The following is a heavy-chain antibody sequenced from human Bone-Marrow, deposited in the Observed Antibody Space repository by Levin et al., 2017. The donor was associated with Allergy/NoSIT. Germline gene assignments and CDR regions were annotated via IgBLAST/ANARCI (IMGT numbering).Heavy chain of an antibody. Sequence: GGSLRLSCAASGFTFNNHGLHWVRQAPGKGLEWVAVVADDGINKYYAASLKGRFTISRDNSKNTVDLHMNSLRSEDTAVYFCARDRGCGGDCDTGMSEGGMDVWGQGTAVIVSS. J-gene: IGHJ6*02. CDR3: ARDRGCGGDCDTGMSEGGMDV. V-gene: IGHV3-30*03. CDR1: GFTFNNHG. D-gene: IGHD2-21*02. CDR2: VADDGINK.